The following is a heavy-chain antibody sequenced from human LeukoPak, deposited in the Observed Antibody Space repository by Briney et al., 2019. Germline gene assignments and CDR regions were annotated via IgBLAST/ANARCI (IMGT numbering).Heavy chain of an antibody. D-gene: IGHD2-8*01. CDR3: AKDLGYCTNGVCQYYYYGMDV. CDR1: GFTFSSYG. CDR2: ISYDGSNK. J-gene: IGHJ6*02. V-gene: IGHV3-30*18. Sequence: GGSLRLSCAASGFTFSSYGMHWVRQAPGKGLEWEAVISYDGSNKYYADSVKGRFTISRDNSKNTLYLQMNSLRAEDTAVYYCAKDLGYCTNGVCQYYYYGMDVWGQGTTVTVSS.